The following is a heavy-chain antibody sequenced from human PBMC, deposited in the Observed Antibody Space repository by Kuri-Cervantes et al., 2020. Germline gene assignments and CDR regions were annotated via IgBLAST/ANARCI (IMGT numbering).Heavy chain of an antibody. Sequence: GESLKISCAASGFTFSSYAMSWVRQAPGKGLEWVAVISYDGSNKYYADSVKGRFTISRDNSKNTLYLQMNSLRAEDTAVYYCAREYVGDSSSWYSDGMDVWGQGTTVTVSS. J-gene: IGHJ6*02. CDR1: GFTFSSYA. CDR3: AREYVGDSSSWYSDGMDV. V-gene: IGHV3-30*03. CDR2: ISYDGSNK. D-gene: IGHD6-13*01.